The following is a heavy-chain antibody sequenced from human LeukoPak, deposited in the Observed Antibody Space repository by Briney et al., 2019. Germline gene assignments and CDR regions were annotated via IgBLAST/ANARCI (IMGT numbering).Heavy chain of an antibody. V-gene: IGHV3-74*01. CDR2: MNTDGSTT. J-gene: IGHJ6*02. CDR3: ATPPTLSSSWYQIDYYYSSGMAV. Sequence: GGSLRLSCAASGFAFSSYWMHWVRQAPGTGPVWVSRMNTDGSTTSYADSVKGRFTISRDHAKNTLSLQMNSLRAEDTAVYSCATPPTLSSSWYQIDYYYSSGMAVWGPGTTVTAS. CDR1: GFAFSSYW. D-gene: IGHD6-13*01.